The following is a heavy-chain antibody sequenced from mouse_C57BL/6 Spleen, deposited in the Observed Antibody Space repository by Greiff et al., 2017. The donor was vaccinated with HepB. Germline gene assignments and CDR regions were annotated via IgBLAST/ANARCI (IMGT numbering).Heavy chain of an antibody. D-gene: IGHD4-1*01. CDR2: ISDGGSYT. J-gene: IGHJ4*01. CDR3: ARAGTEAMDY. V-gene: IGHV5-4*03. CDR1: GFTFSSYA. Sequence: EVKVVESGGGLVKPGGSLKLSCAASGFTFSSYAMSWVRQTPEKRLEWVATISDGGSYTYYPDNVKGRFTISRDNAKNNLYLQMSHLKSEDTAMYYCARAGTEAMDYWGQGTSVTVSS.